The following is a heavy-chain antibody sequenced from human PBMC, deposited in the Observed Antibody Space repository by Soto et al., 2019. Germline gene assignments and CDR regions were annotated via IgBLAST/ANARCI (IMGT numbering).Heavy chain of an antibody. J-gene: IGHJ5*02. CDR2: IRSKANSYAT. CDR1: GFTCSGSA. D-gene: IGHD4-4*01. CDR3: TRDYRYNWFDP. Sequence: PRWSLRLSCGASGFTCSGSAMHWVRQASGKGLEWVGRIRSKANSYATAYAASVKGRFTISRDDSKNTAYLQMNSLKTEDTAVYYCTRDYRYNWFDPWGQGTLVTVPQ. V-gene: IGHV3-73*01.